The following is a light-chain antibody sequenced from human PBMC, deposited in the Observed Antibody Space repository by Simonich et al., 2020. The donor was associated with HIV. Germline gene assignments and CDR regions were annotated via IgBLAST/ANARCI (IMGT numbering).Light chain of an antibody. Sequence: QSALTQPPSASGSPGQSVTISCTGTSSDVGGYNYVSWYQQHPGNAPKLRIYEVSKRPSGVPDRFSGSKSGNTASLTVSGLQAEDEADYYCSSYAGSNYVVFGGGTKLTVL. CDR1: SSDVGGYNY. CDR2: EVS. CDR3: SSYAGSNYVV. J-gene: IGLJ2*01. V-gene: IGLV2-8*01.